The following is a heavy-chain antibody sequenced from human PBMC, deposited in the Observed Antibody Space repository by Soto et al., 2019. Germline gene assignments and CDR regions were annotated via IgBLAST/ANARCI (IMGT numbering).Heavy chain of an antibody. J-gene: IGHJ4*02. V-gene: IGHV1-2*02. Sequence: SVKVSCKASGYTFTDYFIHWVRQAPGQGLEWMGWINPDNGGTVYAQKFQGRITMARDTPVSTVYMELSGLRSGDTAVYYCTRSTQYSASLEFDFWGQGTLVTVSS. D-gene: IGHD5-12*01. CDR2: INPDNGGT. CDR1: GYTFTDYF. CDR3: TRSTQYSASLEFDF.